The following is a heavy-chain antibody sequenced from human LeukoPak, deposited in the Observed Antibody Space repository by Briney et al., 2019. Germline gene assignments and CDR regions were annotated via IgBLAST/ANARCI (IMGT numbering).Heavy chain of an antibody. D-gene: IGHD3-9*01. CDR2: VYYSGST. CDR3: ARGAYDILTGYYPNDY. J-gene: IGHJ4*02. CDR1: GGSVSGYY. Sequence: SETLSLTCTVSGGSVSGYYWSWIRQPPGKGLDWIGYVYYSGSTDYNPSLKSRVTISVDTSKNQFSLKLSSVTAADTAVYYCARGAYDILTGYYPNDYWGQGTLVTVSS. V-gene: IGHV4-59*08.